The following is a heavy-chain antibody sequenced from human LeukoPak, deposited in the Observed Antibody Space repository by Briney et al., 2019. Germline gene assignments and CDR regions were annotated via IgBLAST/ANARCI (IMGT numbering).Heavy chain of an antibody. CDR2: ISWNSYDI. Sequence: GGSLRLSCAASGFTFYEYAMHWVRQPPGKGLEWVSGISWNSYDIGYADSVKGRFTISRDNAKNSLYLQMNSLRAEDMALYYCAKGVGTSYHYHMDVWGKGTTVIVSS. CDR3: AKGVGTSYHYHMDV. D-gene: IGHD1-26*01. V-gene: IGHV3-9*03. J-gene: IGHJ6*03. CDR1: GFTFYEYA.